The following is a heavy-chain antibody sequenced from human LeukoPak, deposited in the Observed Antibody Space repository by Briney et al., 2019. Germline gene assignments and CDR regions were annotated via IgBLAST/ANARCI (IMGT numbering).Heavy chain of an antibody. D-gene: IGHD2-2*01. V-gene: IGHV3-73*01. CDR1: GFTFSGSA. CDR2: IRSKANSYAT. CDR3: TRTSVVPAAIYYYYYMDV. Sequence: PGGSLRLSCAASGFTFSGSAMHWVRQASGKGLEWVGRIRSKANSYATAYAASVKGRFTISRDDSKYTAYLQMNSLKTEDTAVYYCTRTSVVPAAIYYYYYMDVWGKGTTVTVSS. J-gene: IGHJ6*03.